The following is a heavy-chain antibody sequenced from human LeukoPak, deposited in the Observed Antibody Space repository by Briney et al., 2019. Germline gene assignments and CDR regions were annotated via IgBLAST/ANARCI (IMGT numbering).Heavy chain of an antibody. J-gene: IGHJ4*02. D-gene: IGHD1-26*01. CDR2: ILYDGSKT. Sequence: GGSLRLSCAASGFTFSSNGMNWVRQAPGKGLEWVAYILYDGSKTYYADSVKGRFTISRDNSKNTLYLQMDSLRVEDMAVYYCTQWELSTLLDYWGQGTLVTVSS. V-gene: IGHV3-30*02. CDR3: TQWELSTLLDY. CDR1: GFTFSSNG.